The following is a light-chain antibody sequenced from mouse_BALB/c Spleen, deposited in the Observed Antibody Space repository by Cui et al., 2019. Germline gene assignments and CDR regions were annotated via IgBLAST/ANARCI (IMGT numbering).Light chain of an antibody. CDR2: STS. CDR1: QGSRGN. J-gene: IGKJ1*01. Sequence: DIQMIQSPSSMFASLGDRVSLSCRASQGSRGNLDWYQQKPDGTIKHLIYSTSHLNSVVPSRFSGSGSGSDYSLTLSSLESEDFSDYYCLKRNAYPWTFGGGTKLEIK. CDR3: LKRNAYPWT. V-gene: IGKV9-123*01.